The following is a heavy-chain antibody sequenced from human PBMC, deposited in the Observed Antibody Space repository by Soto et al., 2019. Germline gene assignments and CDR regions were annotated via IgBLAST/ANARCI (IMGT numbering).Heavy chain of an antibody. J-gene: IGHJ5*02. V-gene: IGHV3-48*02. D-gene: IGHD6-13*01. CDR2: ISSSSSTI. CDR1: GFTFSSYS. CDR3: ARDKGGDSSSWYNWFDP. Sequence: PGGSLRLSCAASGFTFSSYSMNWVRQAPGKGLEWVSYISSSSSTIYYADSVKGRFTISRDNAKNSLYLQMNSLRDEDTAVYYCARDKGGDSSSWYNWFDPWGQGTLVTVSS.